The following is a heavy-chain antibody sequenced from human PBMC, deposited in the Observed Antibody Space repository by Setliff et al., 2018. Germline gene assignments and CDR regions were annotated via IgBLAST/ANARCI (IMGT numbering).Heavy chain of an antibody. CDR1: GYPFSSYA. J-gene: IGHJ6*03. CDR3: ARGEYTSLPSGVYYHMDV. CDR2: INTNTGNP. D-gene: IGHD6-6*01. V-gene: IGHV7-4-1*02. Sequence: ASVKVSCKASGYPFSSYAMNWVRQAPGQGLEWMGWINTNTGNPTYAQGFTGRFVFSLDTSVSTTYLQISSLKAEDTAVYYCARGEYTSLPSGVYYHMDVWGKGTTVTV.